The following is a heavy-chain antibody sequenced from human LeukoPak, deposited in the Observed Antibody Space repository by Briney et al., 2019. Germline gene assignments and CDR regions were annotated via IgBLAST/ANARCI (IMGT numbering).Heavy chain of an antibody. V-gene: IGHV3-53*01. CDR2: IYSVGST. Sequence: GGSLRLSCAASGFTVSSNYMSWVRQAPGKGLEWVSVIYSVGSTYYADSVKGRFTISRDNSKNTLFLQMNGLRVEDTAVYYCASSNRAAAGTFDYWGQGTLVTASS. D-gene: IGHD6-13*01. CDR3: ASSNRAAAGTFDY. J-gene: IGHJ4*02. CDR1: GFTVSSNY.